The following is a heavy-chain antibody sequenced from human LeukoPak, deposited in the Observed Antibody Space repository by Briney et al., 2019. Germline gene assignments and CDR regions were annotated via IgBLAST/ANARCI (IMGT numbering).Heavy chain of an antibody. V-gene: IGHV3-23*01. CDR1: GFTFSSYA. CDR2: ISGSGGST. CDR3: AKAYRYSGSYCSDY. J-gene: IGHJ4*02. Sequence: GGSLRLSCAASGFTFSSYAMSWVRQAPGKGLEWVSAISGSGGSTYYADSVKGRFTISRDNSKNTLYLQMNSLRAEDTAVYYCAKAYRYSGSYCSDYWGQGTLVTVSS. D-gene: IGHD1-26*01.